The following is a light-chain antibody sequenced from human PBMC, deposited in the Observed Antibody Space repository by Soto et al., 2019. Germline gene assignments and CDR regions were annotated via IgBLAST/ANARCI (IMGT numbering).Light chain of an antibody. CDR2: DVS. CDR3: SSYTSNSPYV. J-gene: IGLJ1*01. V-gene: IGLV2-14*01. CDR1: SSDVGGYNY. Sequence: QSVLTQPASVSGSYGQSITISCTGTSSDVGGYNYVSWYQQHPGKAPKLMIYDVSNRPSGVSNRFSGSKSGNTASLTISGLQAEDEADYYCSSYTSNSPYVFGTGTKVTVL.